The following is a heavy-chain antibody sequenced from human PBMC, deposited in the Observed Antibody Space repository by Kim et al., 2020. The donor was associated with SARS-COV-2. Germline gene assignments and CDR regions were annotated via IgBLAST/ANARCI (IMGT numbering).Heavy chain of an antibody. CDR3: TTLISAAGRGY. Sequence: GGSLRLSCAASGFPFSNVWMSWVRQAPGRGLEWVGRIKSKTDGEATDDAAPVKGRFTMSRDDSKNTLHLQMNSLETEDTGVYYCTTLISAAGRGYWGQGTLVPVSS. D-gene: IGHD6-13*01. CDR1: GFPFSNVW. J-gene: IGHJ4*02. CDR2: IKSKTDGEAT. V-gene: IGHV3-15*01.